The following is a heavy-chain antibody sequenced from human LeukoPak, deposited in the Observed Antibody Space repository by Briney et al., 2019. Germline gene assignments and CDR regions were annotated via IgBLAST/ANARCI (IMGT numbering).Heavy chain of an antibody. J-gene: IGHJ4*02. CDR1: GFTFSNNG. CDR2: ISRFGIT. CDR3: ARELLGAPTPGAY. D-gene: IGHD1-26*01. V-gene: IGHV4-4*02. Sequence: GSLRLSCAASGFTFSNNGINWVRQAPGKGLEWIGEISRFGITNYHPSLKSRVTMSLDRSKNQFSLELTSVTAADSGVYYCARELLGAPTPGAYWGQGTLVTVSS.